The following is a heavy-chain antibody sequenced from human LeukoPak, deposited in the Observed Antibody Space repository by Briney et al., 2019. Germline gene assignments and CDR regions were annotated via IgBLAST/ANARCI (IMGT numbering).Heavy chain of an antibody. CDR2: IWYDGSNK. V-gene: IGHV3-33*01. CDR3: ARGQQLDRQKYYYYYGMDV. Sequence: PGGSLRLSCAASGFTFSSYGMHWVRQAPGKGPEWVAVIWYDGSNKYYADSVKGRFTISRDNSKNTLYLQMNSLRAEDTAVYYCARGQQLDRQKYYYYYGMDVWGKGTTVTVSS. J-gene: IGHJ6*04. D-gene: IGHD6-13*01. CDR1: GFTFSSYG.